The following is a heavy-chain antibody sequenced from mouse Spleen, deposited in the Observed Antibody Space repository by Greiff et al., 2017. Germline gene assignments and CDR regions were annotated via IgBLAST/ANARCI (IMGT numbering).Heavy chain of an antibody. CDR1: GYTFTDYY. J-gene: IGHJ4*01. CDR2: IFPGSGST. Sequence: LVESGPELVKPGASVKISCKASGYTFTDYYINWVKQRPGQGLEWIGWIFPGSGSTYYNEKFKGKATLTVDKSSSTAYMLLSSLTSEDSAVYFCARYYYGSSDAMDYWGQGTSVTVSS. CDR3: ARYYYGSSDAMDY. D-gene: IGHD1-1*01. V-gene: IGHV1-75*01.